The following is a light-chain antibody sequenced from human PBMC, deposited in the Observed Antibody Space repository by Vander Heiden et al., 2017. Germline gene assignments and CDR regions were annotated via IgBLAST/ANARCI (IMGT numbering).Light chain of an antibody. CDR2: KAS. J-gene: IGKJ1*01. Sequence: DIQMTQSPSTLSASVGDRVTITCRASQSISSWLAWYQQKPGKAPKLLIYKASSLESGVPSRFSGSGYGTEFTLTISSLQPDDFATYYCQQDNSYPWTFGQGTKVEIK. CDR3: QQDNSYPWT. CDR1: QSISSW. V-gene: IGKV1-5*03.